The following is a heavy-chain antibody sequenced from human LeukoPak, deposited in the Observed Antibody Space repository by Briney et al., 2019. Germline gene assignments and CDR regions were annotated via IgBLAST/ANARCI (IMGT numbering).Heavy chain of an antibody. V-gene: IGHV3-23*01. Sequence: YPGGSLRPSCAASGFTFSSYAMSWVRQAPGKGLEWVSGITVSGDITYSAHSVKGRFTLSTDTSKSALYLQMNSLRAEDTAVYSCAKDRYGSSWNDAFDIWGQGTMVTVSS. CDR3: AKDRYGSSWNDAFDI. CDR1: GFTFSSYA. CDR2: ITVSGDIT. D-gene: IGHD6-13*01. J-gene: IGHJ3*02.